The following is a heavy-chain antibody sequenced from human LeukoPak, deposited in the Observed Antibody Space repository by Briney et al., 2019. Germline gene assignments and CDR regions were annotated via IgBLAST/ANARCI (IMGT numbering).Heavy chain of an antibody. CDR1: GFTFRSYD. CDR3: AKTSGPIDY. CDR2: IYSGGST. J-gene: IGHJ4*02. D-gene: IGHD6-19*01. Sequence: PGGSLRLSCAASGFTFRSYDMSWVRQAPGKGLEWVSVIYSGGSTYYADSVKGRFTISRDNSKNTLYLQMNSLRAEDTAVYYCAKTSGPIDYWGQGTLVTVSS. V-gene: IGHV3-53*01.